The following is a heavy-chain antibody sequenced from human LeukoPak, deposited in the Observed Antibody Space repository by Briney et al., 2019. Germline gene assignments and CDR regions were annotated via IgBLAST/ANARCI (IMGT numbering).Heavy chain of an antibody. V-gene: IGHV4-34*01. Sequence: SETLSLTCAVYGGSFSGYYWSWIRQPPGKGLEWIGEINHSGSTNYNPSLKSRVTISVDTSKNQFSLKLSSVTAADTAVYYCARGEAGANYYFDYWGQGTLVTVSS. CDR3: ARGEAGANYYFDY. J-gene: IGHJ4*02. CDR1: GGSFSGYY. CDR2: INHSGST. D-gene: IGHD1-26*01.